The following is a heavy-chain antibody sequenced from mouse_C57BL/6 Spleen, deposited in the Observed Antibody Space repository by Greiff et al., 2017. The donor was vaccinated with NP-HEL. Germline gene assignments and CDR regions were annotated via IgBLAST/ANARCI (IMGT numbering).Heavy chain of an antibody. D-gene: IGHD2-4*01. CDR1: GFSFTSYG. CDR2: ICGGGRT. J-gene: IGHJ3*01. Sequence: VKLQESGPGLVAPSQCLSITCTVSGFSFTSYGVDWFRQPPGQGLEWLGVICGGGRTNYNSALMSRLSISKDNSKSQVFLKMNSLQTDDTAKYYCAKRGDDYFAWFAYWGQGTLVTVSA. CDR3: AKRGDDYFAWFAY. V-gene: IGHV2-9*01.